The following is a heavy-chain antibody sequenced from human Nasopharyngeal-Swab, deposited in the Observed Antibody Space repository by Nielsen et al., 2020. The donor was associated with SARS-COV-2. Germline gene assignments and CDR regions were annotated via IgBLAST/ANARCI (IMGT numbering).Heavy chain of an antibody. CDR1: GYSFTSYW. Sequence: GGSLRLSCKGSGYSFTSYWIGWVRQMPGKGLEWMGIIYPGDSGTRYSPSFQGQVTISADKSISTAYLQWSSLKASDTAMYYCARLGSTSWYGFDPWGQGTLVTVSS. CDR3: ARLGSTSWYGFDP. J-gene: IGHJ5*02. D-gene: IGHD2-2*01. CDR2: IYPGDSGT. V-gene: IGHV5-51*01.